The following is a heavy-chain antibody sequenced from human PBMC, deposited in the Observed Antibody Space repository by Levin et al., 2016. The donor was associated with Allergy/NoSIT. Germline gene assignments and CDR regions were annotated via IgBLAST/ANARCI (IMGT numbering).Heavy chain of an antibody. CDR2: IKYDGGET. D-gene: IGHD5-18*01. J-gene: IGHJ4*02. Sequence: VRQMPGKGLEWVADIKYDGGETYYVDSVRGRFIVSRDNAKTSLYLQMSSLRVEDTAVYYCTRRGHNYGHYSFDYWGQGALVTVSS. CDR3: TRRGHNYGHYSFDY. V-gene: IGHV3-7*04.